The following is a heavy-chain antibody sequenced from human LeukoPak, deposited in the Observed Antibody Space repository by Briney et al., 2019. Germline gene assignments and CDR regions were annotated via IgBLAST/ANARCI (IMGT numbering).Heavy chain of an antibody. CDR2: IIPIFGTA. CDR3: ARVSRKTRPVHYYYYMDV. D-gene: IGHD1-14*01. CDR1: GGTFSSYA. J-gene: IGHJ6*03. V-gene: IGHV1-69*01. Sequence: SVKVSCKASGGTFSSYAISWVRQAPGQGLEWMGGIIPIFGTANYAQKFQGRVTITADESTSTAYMELSSLRSEDTAVYYCARVSRKTRPVHYYYYMDVWGKGTTVTVSS.